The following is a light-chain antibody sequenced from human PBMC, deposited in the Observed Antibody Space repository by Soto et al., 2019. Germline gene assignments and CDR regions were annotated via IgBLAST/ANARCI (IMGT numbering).Light chain of an antibody. CDR1: HSISNN. CDR2: GAS. V-gene: IGKV3-15*01. J-gene: IGKJ1*01. Sequence: EIVLTQSPVTLSVSPGERATLSCRASHSISNNLAWYQRRPGQAPRLLIHGASTRATGVPARFSGSGSGTEFTLTISSLQSDDFALYYCQQYNNWPPTTFGQGTKVDIK. CDR3: QQYNNWPPTT.